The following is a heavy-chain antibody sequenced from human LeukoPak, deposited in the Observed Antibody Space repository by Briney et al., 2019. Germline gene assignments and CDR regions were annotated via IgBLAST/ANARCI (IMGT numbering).Heavy chain of an antibody. J-gene: IGHJ4*02. Sequence: SETLSLTCTVSGYSISSGYYWGWIRQPPGKGLEWIESIYHSGNTYYNPSLQSRVTISVDTSKNQFSLKLSSVTAADTAVYYCARFSKTLVGATGGDYWGQGTLVTVSS. CDR2: IYHSGNT. D-gene: IGHD1-26*01. V-gene: IGHV4-38-2*02. CDR1: GYSISSGYY. CDR3: ARFSKTLVGATGGDY.